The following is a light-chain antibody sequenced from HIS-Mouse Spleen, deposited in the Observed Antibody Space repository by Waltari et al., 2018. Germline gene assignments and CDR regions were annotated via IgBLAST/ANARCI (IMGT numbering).Light chain of an antibody. CDR2: DAS. CDR3: QQRSNWLT. V-gene: IGKV3-11*01. CDR1: QSVSSY. Sequence: EIVLTQSPATLSLSPGERATLSCRASQSVSSYLAWYQQKPGQAPRLLIYDASNRATGTPARFSGRCSGTDFTLTISSLEPEDFAVYYCQQRSNWLTFGGGTK. J-gene: IGKJ4*01.